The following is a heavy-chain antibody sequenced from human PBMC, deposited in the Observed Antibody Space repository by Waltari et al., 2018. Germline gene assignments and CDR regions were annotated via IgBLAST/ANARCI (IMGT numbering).Heavy chain of an antibody. CDR1: GGSFSGYY. V-gene: IGHV4-34*01. J-gene: IGHJ4*02. CDR2: INHSGST. D-gene: IGHD4-17*01. Sequence: QVQLQQWGAGLLKPSETLSLTCAVYGGSFSGYYWSWIRQPPGKGLEWIGEINHSGSTNYNPSLKSRFTISRDNAKNSLYLQMNSLRAEDTAVYYCARDLPDDDYEGGYFDYWGQGTLVTVSS. CDR3: ARDLPDDDYEGGYFDY.